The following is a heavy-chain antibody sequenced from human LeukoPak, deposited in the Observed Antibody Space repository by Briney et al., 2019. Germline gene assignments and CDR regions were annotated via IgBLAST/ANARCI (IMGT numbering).Heavy chain of an antibody. J-gene: IGHJ5*02. Sequence: ASVKVSCKTSGYTFTNYGVSWVRQAPGQGLEWMGWISADNGNPNYAQKLQGRVTMTTDTLTSTAYMELRSLRSDDTAVYYCARDSTYYYDSSGYYSNWFDPWGQGTLVTVSS. V-gene: IGHV1-18*01. CDR1: GYTFTNYG. CDR2: ISADNGNP. D-gene: IGHD3-22*01. CDR3: ARDSTYYYDSSGYYSNWFDP.